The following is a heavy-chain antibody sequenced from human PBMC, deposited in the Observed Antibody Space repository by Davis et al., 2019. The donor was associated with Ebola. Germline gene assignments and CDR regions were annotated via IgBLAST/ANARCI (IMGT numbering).Heavy chain of an antibody. J-gene: IGHJ4*02. D-gene: IGHD6-13*01. CDR2: IIPILGIA. CDR3: ARDTLYLPIAAAGSDPLDY. V-gene: IGHV1-69*04. CDR1: GYTFTSYA. Sequence: AASVKVSCKASGYTFTSYAMHWVRQAPGQRLEWMGRIIPILGIANYAQKFQGRVTITADKSTSTAYMELSSLRSEDTAVYYCARDTLYLPIAAAGSDPLDYWGQGTLVTVSS.